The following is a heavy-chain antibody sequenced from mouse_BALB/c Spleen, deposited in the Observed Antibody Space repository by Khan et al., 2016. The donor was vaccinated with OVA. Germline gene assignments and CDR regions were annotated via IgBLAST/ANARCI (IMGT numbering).Heavy chain of an antibody. J-gene: IGHJ2*01. D-gene: IGHD1-1*01. CDR3: ARIKKIVATYFDY. V-gene: IGHV1S81*02. CDR2: TNPTNGRT. Sequence: QVQLQQPGAELVKAGASVKMSCKASGYTFTSYWMHWVKQRLGQGLEWFAETNPTNGRTYYTEKFKSKATLTVDKSSSTAYMLLSGPTFEDSAVYYCARIKKIVATYFDYWSQGTTLTVAA. CDR1: GYTFTSYW.